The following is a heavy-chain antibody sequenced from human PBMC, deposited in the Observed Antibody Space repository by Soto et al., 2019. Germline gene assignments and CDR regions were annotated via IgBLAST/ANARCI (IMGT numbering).Heavy chain of an antibody. D-gene: IGHD2-15*01. CDR2: ISSSSSTI. CDR3: VSVVVAATGDY. V-gene: IGHV3-48*01. J-gene: IGHJ4*02. CDR1: GFTFSSYS. Sequence: EVQLVESGGGLVQPGGSLRLSCAASGFTFSSYSMNWVRQAPGKGLEWVSYISSSSSTIYYADSVKGRFTISRDNAKNSLYLQMNSRRAEDTAVYYCVSVVVAATGDYWGQGTLVTVSS.